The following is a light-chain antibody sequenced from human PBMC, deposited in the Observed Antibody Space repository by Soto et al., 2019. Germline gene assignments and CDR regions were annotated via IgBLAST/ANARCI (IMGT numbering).Light chain of an antibody. V-gene: IGLV2-14*01. CDR2: DVS. CDR1: SSDVGGYNY. CDR3: SSYTSSSTPYV. Sequence: QPASVSGSPGQSITISCTGTSSDVGGYNYVSWYQQHPGKAPKLMIYDVSNRPSGVSNRFSGSKSGNTASLTISGLQAEDEADYYCSSYTSSSTPYVFGTGTKLTVL. J-gene: IGLJ1*01.